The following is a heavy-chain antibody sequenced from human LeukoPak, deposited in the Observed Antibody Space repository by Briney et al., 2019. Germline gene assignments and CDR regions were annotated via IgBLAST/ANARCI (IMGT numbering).Heavy chain of an antibody. Sequence: GSSVKVSCKASGDTFSTYAISWVRQAPGQGLEWMGRIILILNIANYAQKFQGRVTITADKSTSTSFMELSSLTSEDTAVYYCARVLSLGIAAAGIDYWGQGTLVTVSS. CDR1: GDTFSTYA. D-gene: IGHD6-13*01. CDR2: IILILNIA. J-gene: IGHJ4*02. V-gene: IGHV1-69*04. CDR3: ARVLSLGIAAAGIDY.